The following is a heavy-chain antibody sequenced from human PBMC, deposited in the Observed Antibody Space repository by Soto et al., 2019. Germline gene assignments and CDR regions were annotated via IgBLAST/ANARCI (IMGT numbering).Heavy chain of an antibody. Sequence: LRLSCAASGFTFSNAWMSWVRQAPGKGLEWVGRIKSKTDGGTTDYAAPVKGRFTISRDDSKNTLYLQMNSLKTEDTAVYYCTTEVYGGNSGKSYFDYWGQGTLVTVSS. J-gene: IGHJ4*02. CDR3: TTEVYGGNSGKSYFDY. D-gene: IGHD4-17*01. CDR2: IKSKTDGGTT. CDR1: GFTFSNAW. V-gene: IGHV3-15*01.